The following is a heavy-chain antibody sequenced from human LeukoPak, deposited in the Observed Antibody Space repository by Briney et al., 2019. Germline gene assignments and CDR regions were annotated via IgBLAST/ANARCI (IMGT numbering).Heavy chain of an antibody. D-gene: IGHD2-15*01. CDR1: GFTFSSYS. CDR3: AKDVVRIVVVVAAQY. V-gene: IGHV3-48*01. J-gene: IGHJ4*02. CDR2: ISSSSSTI. Sequence: TGGSLRLSCAASGFTFSSYSMTWVRQAPGKGLEWVSYISSSSSTIYYADSVKGRFTISRDNSKNTLYLQMNSLRAEDTAVYYCAKDVVRIVVVVAAQYWGQGTLVTVSS.